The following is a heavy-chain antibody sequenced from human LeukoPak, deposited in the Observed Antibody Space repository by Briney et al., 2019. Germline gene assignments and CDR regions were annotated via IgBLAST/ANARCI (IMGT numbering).Heavy chain of an antibody. D-gene: IGHD2-15*01. V-gene: IGHV1-2*02. CDR1: GYTFTSYA. CDR2: INPNSGGT. CDR3: ARDQSCSGGSCYGY. Sequence: ASVKVSCKASGYTFTSYAMNWVRQAPGQGLEWMGWINPNSGGTNYAQKFQGRVTMTRDTSISTAYMELSRLRSDDTAVYYCARDQSCSGGSCYGYWGQGTLVTVSS. J-gene: IGHJ4*02.